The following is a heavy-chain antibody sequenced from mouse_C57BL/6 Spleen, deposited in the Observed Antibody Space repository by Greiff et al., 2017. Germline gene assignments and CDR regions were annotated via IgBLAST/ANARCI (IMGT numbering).Heavy chain of an antibody. D-gene: IGHD1-1*01. J-gene: IGHJ1*03. Sequence: QVQLQQSGAELVKPGASVKISCKASGYAFSSYWMNWVKQRPGKGLEWIGQISPGDGDTNYNGKFKGKATLTADKSSSTAYMQLSSLTSEDSAVYFCARNVYYGSIYWYFDVWGTGTTVTVSS. CDR3: ARNVYYGSIYWYFDV. V-gene: IGHV1-80*01. CDR2: ISPGDGDT. CDR1: GYAFSSYW.